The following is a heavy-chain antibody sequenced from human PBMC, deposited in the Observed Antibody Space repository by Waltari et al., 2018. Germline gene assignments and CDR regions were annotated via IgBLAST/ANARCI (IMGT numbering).Heavy chain of an antibody. CDR2: INPNRGGT. CDR3: ALGSPYDAFDI. CDR1: GYTFTGYY. D-gene: IGHD1-26*01. V-gene: IGHV1-2*02. Sequence: QVQLVQSGAEVKKPGASVKVSCKASGYTFTGYYMHWVRQAPGQGLEWMGWINPNRGGTNYAQKFQGRVTMTRDTSISTAYMELSRLRSDDTAVYYCALGSPYDAFDIWGQGTMVTVSS. J-gene: IGHJ3*02.